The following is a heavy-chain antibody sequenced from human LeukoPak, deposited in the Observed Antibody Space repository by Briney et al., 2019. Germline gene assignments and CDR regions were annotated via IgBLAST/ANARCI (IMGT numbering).Heavy chain of an antibody. Sequence: SETLSLTCAVSGGSISSGGYSWSWIRQPPGKGLEWIGYIYHSGSTYYNPSLKSRVTISVDRSKIQFSLKLSSVIAADTAVYYCARVGNLYYDFWSGPGAFDIWGQGTMVTVSS. CDR1: GGSISSGGYS. J-gene: IGHJ3*02. D-gene: IGHD3-3*01. CDR2: IYHSGST. CDR3: ARVGNLYYDFWSGPGAFDI. V-gene: IGHV4-30-2*01.